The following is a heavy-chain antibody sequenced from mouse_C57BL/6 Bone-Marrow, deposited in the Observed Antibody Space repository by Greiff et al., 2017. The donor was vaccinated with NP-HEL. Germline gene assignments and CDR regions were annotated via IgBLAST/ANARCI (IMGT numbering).Heavy chain of an antibody. J-gene: IGHJ2*01. CDR3: ARSLNWDYYFDY. Sequence: EVQLQESGPGLVKPSQSLSLTCSVTGYSITSGYYWNWIRQFPGNKLEWMGYISYDGSHNYNPSLKNRISITRDTSKNQFFLKLNSVTTEDTATYYCARSLNWDYYFDYWGQGTTLTVSS. D-gene: IGHD4-1*01. V-gene: IGHV3-6*01. CDR2: ISYDGSH. CDR1: GYSITSGYY.